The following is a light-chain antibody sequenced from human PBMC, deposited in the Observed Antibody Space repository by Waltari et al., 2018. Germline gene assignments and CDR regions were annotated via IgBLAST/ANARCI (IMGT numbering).Light chain of an antibody. V-gene: IGKV3-20*01. J-gene: IGKJ4*01. Sequence: RASQSVTSSYLAWYQQKPGQAPRLLIYGASSRATGIPDRFSGSGSGTDFTLTITRLEPEDFAVYYCQQYGSSPLTFGGGTKVEIK. CDR3: QQYGSSPLT. CDR1: QSVTSSY. CDR2: GAS.